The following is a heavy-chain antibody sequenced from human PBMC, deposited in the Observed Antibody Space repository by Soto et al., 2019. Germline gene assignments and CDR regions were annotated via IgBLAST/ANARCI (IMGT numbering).Heavy chain of an antibody. V-gene: IGHV1-69*01. Sequence: QVQLVQSGAEVKKPGSSVKVSCKASGGTFSSYAISWVRQAPGQGLEWMGGIIPIFGTANYAQKFQGRVTITADESTSTAYMELSSLRSDDTAAYYCARNSGYDYGKRYYYYGMDVWGQGTTVTVSS. J-gene: IGHJ6*02. CDR1: GGTFSSYA. CDR2: IIPIFGTA. D-gene: IGHD5-12*01. CDR3: ARNSGYDYGKRYYYYGMDV.